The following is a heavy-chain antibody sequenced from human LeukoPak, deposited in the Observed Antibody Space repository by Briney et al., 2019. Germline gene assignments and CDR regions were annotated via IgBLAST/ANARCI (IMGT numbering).Heavy chain of an antibody. J-gene: IGHJ4*02. Sequence: GGSLRLSCAASGFTFDDYGMSWVRQAPGKGLEWVSGINWNGGSTGYADSVKGRFTISRDNAKNPLYLQMNSLRAEDTALYYCAREMRAGRDGYNFVYWGQGTLVTVSS. CDR3: AREMRAGRDGYNFVY. CDR2: INWNGGST. V-gene: IGHV3-20*04. CDR1: GFTFDDYG. D-gene: IGHD5-24*01.